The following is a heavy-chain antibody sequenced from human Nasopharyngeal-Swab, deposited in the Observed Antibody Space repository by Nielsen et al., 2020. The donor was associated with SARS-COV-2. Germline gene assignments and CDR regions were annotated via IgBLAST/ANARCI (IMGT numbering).Heavy chain of an antibody. J-gene: IGHJ6*03. CDR2: ISYDGSNK. CDR1: GFTFSSYG. D-gene: IGHD5-18*01. CDR3: AKDWGYKSDYYYYMDV. V-gene: IGHV3-30*18. Sequence: GGSLRLSCAASGFTFSSYGMHWVRQAPGKGLEWVAVISYDGSNKYYADSVKGRFTISRDNSKNTLYLQMNSLRAEDTAVYYCAKDWGYKSDYYYYMDVWSKGTTVTVSS.